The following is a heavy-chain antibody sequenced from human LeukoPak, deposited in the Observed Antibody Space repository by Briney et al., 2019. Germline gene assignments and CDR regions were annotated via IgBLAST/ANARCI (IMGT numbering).Heavy chain of an antibody. Sequence: PGGSLRLSCAASGFTFSSYNMNWVRQAPGKGLEWVSYISRSGSTIFYADSVKGRFTISRDNAKNSVSLQMNSLRAEDTAVYFCARPTWTNYMDVWGKGTAVTISS. D-gene: IGHD3/OR15-3a*01. CDR1: GFTFSSYN. V-gene: IGHV3-48*03. J-gene: IGHJ6*03. CDR2: ISRSGSTI. CDR3: ARPTWTNYMDV.